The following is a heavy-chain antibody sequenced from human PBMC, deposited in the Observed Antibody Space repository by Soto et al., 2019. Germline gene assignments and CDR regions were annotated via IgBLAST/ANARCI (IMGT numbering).Heavy chain of an antibody. D-gene: IGHD2-15*01. Sequence: SVKVSCKASGGAFSSYAISWVRQAPGQGLEWMGGIIPIFGTANYAQKFQGRVTITADESTSTAYMELSSLRSEDTAVYYCAREDCSGGSCYSGTLYYFDYWGQGTLVTVSS. CDR2: IIPIFGTA. CDR3: AREDCSGGSCYSGTLYYFDY. J-gene: IGHJ4*02. V-gene: IGHV1-69*13. CDR1: GGAFSSYA.